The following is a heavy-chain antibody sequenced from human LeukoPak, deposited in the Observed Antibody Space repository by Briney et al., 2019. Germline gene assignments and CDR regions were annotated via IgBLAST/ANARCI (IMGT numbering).Heavy chain of an antibody. CDR3: ARVTSEYSSSWPNSVGFDY. V-gene: IGHV3-72*01. CDR2: ARDKANSYTT. D-gene: IGHD6-13*01. Sequence: GGSLRLPCAASGFTFSDHYIDWVRQAPGKGLEWVGRARDKANSYTTEYAASVKGRFTFSKDDSKNSVYLQMNSLKIEDTAVYYCARVTSEYSSSWPNSVGFDYWGQGTLVTVSS. CDR1: GFTFSDHY. J-gene: IGHJ4*02.